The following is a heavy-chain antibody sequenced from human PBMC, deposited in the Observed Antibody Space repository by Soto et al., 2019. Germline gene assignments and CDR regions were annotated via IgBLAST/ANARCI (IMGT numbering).Heavy chain of an antibody. Sequence: SETLSLTCTVSGVSNNSSGHYWGWIRQSPGKGLEWIGSVHYTGSTYYNPSLKSRVTISVDTSKNQFSLKLSSVTAADTAVYYCARQNWGCSGGSCYSTYFDYWGQGTLVTVSS. D-gene: IGHD2-15*01. J-gene: IGHJ4*02. CDR2: VHYTGST. CDR1: GVSNNSSGHY. CDR3: ARQNWGCSGGSCYSTYFDY. V-gene: IGHV4-39*01.